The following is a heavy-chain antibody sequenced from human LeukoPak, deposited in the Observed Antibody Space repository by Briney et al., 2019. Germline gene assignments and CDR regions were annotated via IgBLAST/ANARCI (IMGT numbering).Heavy chain of an antibody. CDR1: GFTFHNYA. V-gene: IGHV3-43D*03. J-gene: IGHJ4*02. D-gene: IGHD6-19*01. Sequence: GGSLRLSCEASGFTFHNYAMHWVRQSPGKGLEWVSLITWDGGLTYHGDFVQGRFTISRDNSHNSLYLQMDSLRTEDTALYFCVKTVGRAVAGSFDSWGQGTLVTVSS. CDR2: ITWDGGLT. CDR3: VKTVGRAVAGSFDS.